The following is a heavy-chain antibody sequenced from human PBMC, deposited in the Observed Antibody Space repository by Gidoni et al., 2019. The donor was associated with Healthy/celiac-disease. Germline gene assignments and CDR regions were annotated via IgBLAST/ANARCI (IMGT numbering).Heavy chain of an antibody. CDR1: GFSLSTSGVG. D-gene: IGHD6-19*01. Sequence: QITLKESGPTLVKPTQTLTLTCTFSGFSLSTSGVGVGWIRQPPGKALEWLALIYWDDDKRYSPSLKSRLTITKDTSKNQVVLTMTNMDPVDTATYYCAQMSMVSFGYSSPRVDYWGQGTLVTVSS. V-gene: IGHV2-5*02. CDR2: IYWDDDK. CDR3: AQMSMVSFGYSSPRVDY. J-gene: IGHJ4*02.